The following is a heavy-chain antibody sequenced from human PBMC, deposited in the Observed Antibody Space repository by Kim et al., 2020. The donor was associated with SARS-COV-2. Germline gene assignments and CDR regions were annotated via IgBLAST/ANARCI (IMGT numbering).Heavy chain of an antibody. CDR2: ISSSSSYI. J-gene: IGHJ4*02. Sequence: GGSLRLSCAASGFTFSSYSMNWVRQAPGKGLEWVSSISSSSSYIYYADSVKGRFTISRDNAKNSLYLQMNSLRAEDTAVYYCARDSKWLHNIDYWGQGTLVTVSS. D-gene: IGHD5-12*01. CDR3: ARDSKWLHNIDY. V-gene: IGHV3-21*01. CDR1: GFTFSSYS.